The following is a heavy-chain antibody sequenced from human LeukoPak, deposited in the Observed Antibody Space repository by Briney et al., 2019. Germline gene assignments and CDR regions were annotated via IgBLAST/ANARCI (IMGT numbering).Heavy chain of an antibody. CDR1: GFTFSDYY. CDR3: ARDSGGYYVAIDY. D-gene: IGHD1-26*01. V-gene: IGHV3-11*04. Sequence: PGGSLRLSCAASGFTFSDYYMSWIRQAPGKGLEWVSYISSSASTIYYADSVTGRFTISRDNAKNSLYLQMNSLRAEDTAVYFCARDSGGYYVAIDYWGQGTLVTVSS. J-gene: IGHJ4*02. CDR2: ISSSASTI.